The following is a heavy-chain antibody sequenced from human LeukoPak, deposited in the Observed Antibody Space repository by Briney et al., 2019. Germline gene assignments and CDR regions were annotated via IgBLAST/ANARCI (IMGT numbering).Heavy chain of an antibody. J-gene: IGHJ4*02. CDR1: GYTFTGYY. CDR2: INPSGGST. V-gene: IGHV1-46*01. Sequence: GASVKVSCKASGYTFTGYYMHWVRQAPGQGLEWMGIINPSGGSTSYAQKFQGRVTMTRDMSTSTVYMELSSLRSEDTAVYYCAAAVGTYALDYWGQGTLVTASS. CDR3: AAAVGTYALDY. D-gene: IGHD6-13*01.